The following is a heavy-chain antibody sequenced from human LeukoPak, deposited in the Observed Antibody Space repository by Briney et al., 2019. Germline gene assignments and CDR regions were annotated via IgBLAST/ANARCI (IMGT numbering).Heavy chain of an antibody. CDR1: GGSISNYY. D-gene: IGHD2-21*02. CDR3: ARLRDCGGDCYWGYYFDY. J-gene: IGHJ4*02. V-gene: IGHV4-59*01. Sequence: SETLSLTCTVSGGSISNYYWTWIRQPPGKGLEWIGFVHYSGSTNYNPSLKSRVTISLDTSKNQFSLKLTSVTAADTAVYYCARLRDCGGDCYWGYYFDYWGQGTLVTVSS. CDR2: VHYSGST.